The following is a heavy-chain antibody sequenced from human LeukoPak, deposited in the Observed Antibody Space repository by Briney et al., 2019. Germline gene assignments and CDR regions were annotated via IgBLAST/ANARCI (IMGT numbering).Heavy chain of an antibody. CDR2: IKEDGSEK. D-gene: IGHD6-19*01. CDR3: ARDFWQWLIRVYYYYGMDV. J-gene: IGHJ6*04. Sequence: GGSLRLSCAASGFTFSRYWMSWVRQAPGKGLEWVASIKEDGSEKYYVDSVKGRFIISGDNAKNSLSLQMNSLRAEDTAVYYCARDFWQWLIRVYYYYGMDVWGKGTTVTVSS. V-gene: IGHV3-7*03. CDR1: GFTFSRYW.